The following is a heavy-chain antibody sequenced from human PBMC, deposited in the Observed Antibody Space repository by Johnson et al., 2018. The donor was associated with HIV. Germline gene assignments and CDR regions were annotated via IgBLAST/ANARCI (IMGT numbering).Heavy chain of an antibody. CDR2: ISSSGSTI. V-gene: IGHV3-11*04. CDR3: ARDVIKVIAARDDAFDI. D-gene: IGHD6-6*01. CDR1: GFTFSDYY. Sequence: QVQLVESGGGLVKPGGSLRLSCAASGFTFSDYYMSWIRQAPGKGLEWVSYISSSGSTIYYADSVKGRFSISRDNAKNSLSLQMNSLRAEDTAVYYCARDVIKVIAARDDAFDIWGQGTMVTVSS. J-gene: IGHJ3*02.